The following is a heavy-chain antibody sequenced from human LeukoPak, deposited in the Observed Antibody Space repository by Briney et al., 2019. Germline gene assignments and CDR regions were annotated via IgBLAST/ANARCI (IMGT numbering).Heavy chain of an antibody. CDR2: ISVYNGNT. CDR1: GYTFPNYG. CDR3: ARGGIKIFGVVQNWFNP. V-gene: IGHV1-18*01. Sequence: ASVKVSCKAAGYTFPNYGISWVRQAPGQGLEWMGWISVYNGNTKYAQKLQGRVTMTTDTSTSTAYMELRSLRSDDTAVYYCARGGIKIFGVVQNWFNPWGQGTLVTVSS. D-gene: IGHD3-3*01. J-gene: IGHJ5*02.